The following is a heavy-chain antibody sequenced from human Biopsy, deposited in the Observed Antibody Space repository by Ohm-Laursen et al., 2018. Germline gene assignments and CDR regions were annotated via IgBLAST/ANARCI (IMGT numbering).Heavy chain of an antibody. J-gene: IGHJ1*01. D-gene: IGHD4-23*01. CDR2: ISHTGYT. CDR1: GGSFTGQY. V-gene: IGHV4-59*11. CDR3: ARGSNEYGGLYFPH. Sequence: SESLSFTCTVSGGSFTGQYWTWIRQPPGKGLVWIGQISHTGYTSYKSSLKSRVTISLDTSRKHFSLRLTSLAAADTAVYYCARGSNEYGGLYFPHWGQGTLVTVSS.